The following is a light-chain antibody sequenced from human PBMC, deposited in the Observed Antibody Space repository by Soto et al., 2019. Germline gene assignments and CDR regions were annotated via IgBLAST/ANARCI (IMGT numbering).Light chain of an antibody. CDR1: QSASRN. CDR3: QQYNKWPLT. Sequence: EIVMTQSPATLSVSPGGRATLSCRASQSASRNLAWYQQKPGQAPRLLIYGASTRATGIPATFSGSGSGTEFTLTISSLQSEDFAVYYCQQYNKWPLTFGGGTKVEIK. CDR2: GAS. J-gene: IGKJ4*01. V-gene: IGKV3-15*01.